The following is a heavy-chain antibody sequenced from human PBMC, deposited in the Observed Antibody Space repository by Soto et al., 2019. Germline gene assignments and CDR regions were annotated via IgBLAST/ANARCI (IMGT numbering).Heavy chain of an antibody. CDR2: INPNSGGT. D-gene: IGHD3-22*01. CDR3: ARTTAYETSGYYYHTY. V-gene: IGHV1-2*02. Sequence: ASVKVSCKASGYTFTGHYMHWVRQAPGQGLEWMGWINPNSGGTNYAQKLQGRVTVTTDTSTSTAYMELRSLISDDTAVYYCARTTAYETSGYYYHTYWGQGTQVTVSS. CDR1: GYTFTGHY. J-gene: IGHJ4*02.